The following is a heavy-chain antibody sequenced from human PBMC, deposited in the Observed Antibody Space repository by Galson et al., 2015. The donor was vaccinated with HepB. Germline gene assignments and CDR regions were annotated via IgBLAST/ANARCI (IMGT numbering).Heavy chain of an antibody. D-gene: IGHD2-21*01. Sequence: LRLSCAASGFTFSSYDMHWVRQAPGKGLEWVAVIWYDGSTKYYADSVKGRFTISRDNSKNTLYLQMNSLRAEDTAVYYCAREGVRRGGDCYWCRYLDSWGQGTTVAVSS. V-gene: IGHV3-33*01. CDR2: IWYDGSTK. CDR3: AREGVRRGGDCYWCRYLDS. CDR1: GFTFSSYD. J-gene: IGHJ6*02.